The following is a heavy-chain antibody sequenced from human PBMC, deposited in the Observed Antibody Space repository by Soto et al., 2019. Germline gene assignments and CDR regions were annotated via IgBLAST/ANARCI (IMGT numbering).Heavy chain of an antibody. CDR1: GFTFSSYW. Sequence: EVQLVESGGGLVQPGGSLRLSCAASGFTFSSYWMSWVRQAPGKGLEWVANIKQDGSEKYYVDSVKGRFTISRDNAKNSMYLQMNSRRAEDTAVYYCARDPNIVATMESIYYYYGMDVWGQGTTVTVSS. CDR2: IKQDGSEK. CDR3: ARDPNIVATMESIYYYYGMDV. D-gene: IGHD5-12*01. J-gene: IGHJ6*02. V-gene: IGHV3-7*01.